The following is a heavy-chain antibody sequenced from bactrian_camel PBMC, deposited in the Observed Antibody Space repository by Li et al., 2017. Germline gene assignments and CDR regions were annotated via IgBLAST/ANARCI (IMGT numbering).Heavy chain of an antibody. V-gene: IGHV3S53*01. Sequence: HVQLVESGGGSVQAGGSLRLSCVVSGLTSSDICRGWFRQAPGKEREGVAVIASAGTTTYSDSVQGRFIISNDPYKNTLYLQMNSPEPEDTAMYYCAASVRSLHNCYSGSAPQSSTFFKWGQGTQVTVS. CDR1: GLTSSDIC. J-gene: IGHJ4*01. CDR2: IASAGTT. D-gene: IGHD3*01. CDR3: AASVRSLHNCYSGSAPQSSTFFK.